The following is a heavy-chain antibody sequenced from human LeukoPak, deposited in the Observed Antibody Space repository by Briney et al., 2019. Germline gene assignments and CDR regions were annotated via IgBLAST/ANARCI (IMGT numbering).Heavy chain of an antibody. Sequence: SSETLSLTCTVSGGSIFSSYWNWIRQPPGRGLEWIGYIYSTGITSYNPSLKSRGTISIATSKNQFSLRLNSVTAADTAFYYCARRAYFDTSGYSPAAGYFDLWARGTLVTVSS. CDR1: GGSIFSSY. D-gene: IGHD3-22*01. J-gene: IGHJ2*01. CDR2: IYSTGIT. CDR3: ARRAYFDTSGYSPAAGYFDL. V-gene: IGHV4-59*08.